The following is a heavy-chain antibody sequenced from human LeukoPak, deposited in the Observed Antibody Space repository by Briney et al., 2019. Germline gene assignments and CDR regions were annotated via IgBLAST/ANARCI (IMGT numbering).Heavy chain of an antibody. CDR1: GGTFSSYA. CDR2: IIPILGIA. V-gene: IGHV1-69*04. J-gene: IGHJ1*01. D-gene: IGHD3-22*01. CDR3: ASGYDSSARTSHFQH. Sequence: GASVKVSCKASGGTFSSYAISWVRQAPGQGLEWMGRIIPILGIANYAQKFQGRVTITADKSTSTAYMELSSLRSEDTAVYYCASGYDSSARTSHFQHWGQGTLVTASS.